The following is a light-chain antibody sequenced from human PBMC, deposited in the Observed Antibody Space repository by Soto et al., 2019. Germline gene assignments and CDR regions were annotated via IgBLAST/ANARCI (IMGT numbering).Light chain of an antibody. V-gene: IGLV2-14*01. Sequence: QPVLTQPASVSGSPGQSITISCTGTSSDVGGFNFVSWYQQPPGKAPKLMIYDVSHRPSGVSNRFSGSKSGNTASLTISGLQAEDEGDYYCSSYTTSSTIVFGTGTKLTVL. CDR1: SSDVGGFNF. J-gene: IGLJ1*01. CDR2: DVS. CDR3: SSYTTSSTIV.